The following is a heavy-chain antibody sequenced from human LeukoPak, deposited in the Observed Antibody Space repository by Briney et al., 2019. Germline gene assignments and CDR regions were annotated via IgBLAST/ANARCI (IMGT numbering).Heavy chain of an antibody. CDR1: GFPFSTYW. CDR2: IRRVGCYT. J-gene: IGHJ4*02. Sequence: GGSLRLFCAASGFPFSTYWMRWVRRAPRAGLVGVTLIRRVGCYTNYAVFVKGRFSIFRDNAKNTLYLKMHSLRADDTTAYYSATGVPAASIFVYWGQGTLVTVAS. V-gene: IGHV3-74*01. D-gene: IGHD2-2*01. CDR3: ATGVPAASIFVY.